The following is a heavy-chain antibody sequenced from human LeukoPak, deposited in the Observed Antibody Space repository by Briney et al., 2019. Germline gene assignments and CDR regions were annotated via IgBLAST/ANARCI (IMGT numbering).Heavy chain of an antibody. D-gene: IGHD3-10*01. CDR1: GYTFTSYG. V-gene: IGHV1-69*06. Sequence: SVKVSCKASGYTFTSYGISWVRQAPGQGLEWMGGIIPIFGTANYAQKFQGRVTITADKSTSTAYMELSSLRSEDTAVYYCARDLDHMVRGVITNDYWGQGTLVTVSS. CDR3: ARDLDHMVRGVITNDY. CDR2: IIPIFGTA. J-gene: IGHJ4*02.